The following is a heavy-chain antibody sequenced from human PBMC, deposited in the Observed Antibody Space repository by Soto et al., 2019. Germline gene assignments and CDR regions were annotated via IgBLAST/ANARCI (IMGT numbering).Heavy chain of an antibody. J-gene: IGHJ4*02. CDR3: ARGFNHYYYDSSGYYEAQNYFDY. CDR2: INWNGGST. V-gene: IGHV3-20*04. CDR1: GFTFDDYG. Sequence: EVQLVESGGGVVRPGGSLRLSCAASGFTFDDYGMSWVRQAPGKGLEWVSGINWNGGSTGYADSVKGRFTISRDNAKNSLYLQMNSLRAEDTALYYCARGFNHYYYDSSGYYEAQNYFDYWGQGTLVTVSS. D-gene: IGHD3-22*01.